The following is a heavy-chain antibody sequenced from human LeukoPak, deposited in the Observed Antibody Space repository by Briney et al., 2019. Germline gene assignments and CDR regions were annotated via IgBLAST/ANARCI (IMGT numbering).Heavy chain of an antibody. V-gene: IGHV3-30*18. Sequence: GGSLRLSCAASGVTFSSYGMHWVRQAPGKGLEWVAVISYDGSNKYYADSVKGRFTISRDNSKNTLYLQMNSLRAEDTAVYYCAKEAYDILTGPSDYYGMDVWGQGTTVTVSS. D-gene: IGHD3-9*01. CDR3: AKEAYDILTGPSDYYGMDV. J-gene: IGHJ6*02. CDR2: ISYDGSNK. CDR1: GVTFSSYG.